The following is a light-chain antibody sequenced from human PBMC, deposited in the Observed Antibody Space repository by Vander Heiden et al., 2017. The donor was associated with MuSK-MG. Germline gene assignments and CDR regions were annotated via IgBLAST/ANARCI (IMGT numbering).Light chain of an antibody. CDR3: CSYAGSSTLV. CDR2: EVR. J-gene: IGLJ2*01. CDR1: SSDVGSYNL. V-gene: IGLV2-23*02. Sequence: QSALPQPASVSGSPGQSITTSCTGTSSDVGSYNLVSWYQQHPGKAPKLMIYEVRKRPSGVSNRFSGSKSGNTASLTISGLQAEDEADYYCCSYAGSSTLVFGGGTKLTVL.